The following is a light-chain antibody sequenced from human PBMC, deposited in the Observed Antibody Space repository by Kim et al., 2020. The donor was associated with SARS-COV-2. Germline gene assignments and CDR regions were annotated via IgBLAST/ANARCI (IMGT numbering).Light chain of an antibody. V-gene: IGLV1-40*01. CDR2: DSN. CDR3: QSYDSSLSGYV. CDR1: SSNSGATYG. J-gene: IGLJ2*01. Sequence: QRVTSSCTGSSSNSGATYGIHWYQQLPGTAPKLLIFDSNIRPSEVPDRFSGSKSGTSASLAITGLQAEDEADYYCQSYDSSLSGYVFGGGTKLTVL.